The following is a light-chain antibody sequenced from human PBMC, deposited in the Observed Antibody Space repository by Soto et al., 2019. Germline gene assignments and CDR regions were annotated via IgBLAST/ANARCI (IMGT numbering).Light chain of an antibody. CDR2: DAS. CDR3: QQRSNWLFT. J-gene: IGKJ3*01. V-gene: IGKV3-11*01. Sequence: EIVLTQSPATLSLSPGERATLSCWASQSVSSYLAWYQQKPGQAPRLLIYDASNRATGIPARFSGSGSGTDFTLTISSLEPEDFAVYYCQQRSNWLFTFGPGTKVEIK. CDR1: QSVSSY.